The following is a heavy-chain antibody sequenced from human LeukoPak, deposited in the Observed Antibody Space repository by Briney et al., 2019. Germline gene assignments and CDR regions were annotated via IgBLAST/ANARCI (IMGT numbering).Heavy chain of an antibody. Sequence: SETLSLTCTVSGGSISSYYWSWIRQPAGKGLEWIGRIYTSGSTNYNPSLKSRVTMSVDTSKNQFSLKLSSVTAADTAVYYCARGTYYYDSSGYYGGFVIWGQGTMVTVSS. D-gene: IGHD3-22*01. CDR1: GGSISSYY. CDR3: ARGTYYYDSSGYYGGFVI. J-gene: IGHJ3*02. V-gene: IGHV4-4*07. CDR2: IYTSGST.